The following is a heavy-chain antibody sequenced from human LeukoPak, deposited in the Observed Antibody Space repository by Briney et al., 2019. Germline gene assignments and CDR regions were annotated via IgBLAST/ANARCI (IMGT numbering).Heavy chain of an antibody. CDR3: TRDRYDSVYNWFDP. CDR1: DGSISNYY. J-gene: IGHJ5*02. V-gene: IGHV4-4*07. Sequence: SETLSLTCTVSDGSISNYYRSWIRQPAGKGLEWIGRIYTSGSTNYNPSLNPSLKSRVTMSVDTSKNQSSLKMSSVTAADTAVYYCTRDRYDSVYNWFDPWGQGTLVTVSS. CDR2: IYTSGST. D-gene: IGHD3-22*01.